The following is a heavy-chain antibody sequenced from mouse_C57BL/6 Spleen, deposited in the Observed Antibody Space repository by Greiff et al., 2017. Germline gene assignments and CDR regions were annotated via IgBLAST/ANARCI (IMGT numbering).Heavy chain of an antibody. D-gene: IGHD1-1*01. V-gene: IGHV1-52*01. CDR2: IDPSDSEN. J-gene: IGHJ1*03. Sequence: QVHVKQPGAELVRPGSSVKLSCKASGYTFTSYWMHWVKQSPIQGLEWIGNIDPSDSENHYNQKFKDKATLTVDKSSSTAYLQISSLTDEDSAVYYCARSPYYYGSHWYFDVWGTGTTVTVSS. CDR1: GYTFTSYW. CDR3: ARSPYYYGSHWYFDV.